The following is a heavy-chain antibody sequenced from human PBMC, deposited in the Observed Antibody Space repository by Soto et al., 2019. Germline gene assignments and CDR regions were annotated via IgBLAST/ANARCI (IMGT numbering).Heavy chain of an antibody. CDR3: AREYYYDSSGFDY. D-gene: IGHD3-22*01. CDR1: GVSISSGGFY. V-gene: IGHV4-31*03. Sequence: SETLSLTCTVSGVSISSGGFYWTWIRQHPQKGLEWIGHIYYSGSTYYNPSLKSRVTVSVDTSKNQFSLKLSSVTAADTAVYYCAREYYYDSSGFDYWGQGTLVTVSS. CDR2: IYYSGST. J-gene: IGHJ4*02.